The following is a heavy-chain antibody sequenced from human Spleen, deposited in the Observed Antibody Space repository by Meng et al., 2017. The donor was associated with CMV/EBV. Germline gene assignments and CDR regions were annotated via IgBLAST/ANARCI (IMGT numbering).Heavy chain of an antibody. CDR2: ISAYNGNT. CDR3: AREGYYYDTATTPRTPRSWLDP. V-gene: IGHV1-18*01. Sequence: YVITWVRQAPGQGFEWMGWISAYNGNTNYAQNLQGRVTMTRDTSTNTAFMELRSLAFEDTAVYYCAREGYYYDTATTPRTPRSWLDPWGQGTLVTVSS. J-gene: IGHJ5*02. CDR1: YV. D-gene: IGHD3-22*01.